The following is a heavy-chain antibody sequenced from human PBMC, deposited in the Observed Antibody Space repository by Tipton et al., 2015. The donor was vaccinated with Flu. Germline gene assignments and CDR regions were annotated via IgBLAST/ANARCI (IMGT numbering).Heavy chain of an antibody. V-gene: IGHV4-39*01. D-gene: IGHD2-15*01. CDR3: ATKEVSCCSGGSCYSYYFDY. J-gene: IGHJ4*02. CDR1: GGSISSSSYY. CDR2: IYYSGST. Sequence: LRLSCTVSGGSISSSSYYWGWIRQPPGKGLEWIGSIYYSGSTYYNPSLKSRVTISVDTSKNQFSLKLSSVTAADTAVYYCATKEVSCCSGGSCYSYYFDYWGQGTLVTVSS.